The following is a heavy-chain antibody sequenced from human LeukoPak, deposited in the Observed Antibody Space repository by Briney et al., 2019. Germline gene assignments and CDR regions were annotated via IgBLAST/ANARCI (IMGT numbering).Heavy chain of an antibody. CDR2: INSDGSST. D-gene: IGHD5-24*01. CDR1: GFTFSTYW. Sequence: PGGSLRLSCAVSGFTFSTYWMHWVRQAPGKGLVWVARINSDGSSTTYADSVKGRFTISRDNAKDTLYLQMNSLRAEDTAVYYCARETEMANLDYWGQGTLVTVSS. J-gene: IGHJ4*02. CDR3: ARETEMANLDY. V-gene: IGHV3-74*03.